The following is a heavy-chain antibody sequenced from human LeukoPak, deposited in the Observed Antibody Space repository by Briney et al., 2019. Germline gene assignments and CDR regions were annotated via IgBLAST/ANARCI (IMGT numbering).Heavy chain of an antibody. CDR2: IAYEGSEK. D-gene: IGHD2-8*01. J-gene: IGHJ4*02. CDR3: ARAGDRHCTFDS. CDR1: GSIFSGHL. Sequence: GGSLRLSCAASGSIFSGHLLHWVRQGPGKGLEWVAVIAYEGSEKYHADSVKGRFAISRDNSDHTVYLQMNNLRPEDTAVYYCARAGDRHCTFDSRGRGTLVTVSS. V-gene: IGHV3-30*01.